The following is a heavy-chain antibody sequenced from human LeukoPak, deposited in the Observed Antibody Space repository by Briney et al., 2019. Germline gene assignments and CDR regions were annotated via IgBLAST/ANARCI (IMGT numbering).Heavy chain of an antibody. J-gene: IGHJ4*02. V-gene: IGHV3-66*01. CDR1: GLIVSSNY. CDR3: ACSGPYSNGGVMTDY. CDR2: IYRDGNT. D-gene: IGHD6-19*01. Sequence: GGSLRLSCAASGLIVSSNYMNWVRQAPGKRLEWVSIIYRDGNTNYADSVKGRFTISRDNSKNTLSLQMNSLRAEDTAVYYCACSGPYSNGGVMTDYWGQGTLVTVSS.